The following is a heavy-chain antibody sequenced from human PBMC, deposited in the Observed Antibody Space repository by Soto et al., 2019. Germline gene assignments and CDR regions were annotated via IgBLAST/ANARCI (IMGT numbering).Heavy chain of an antibody. Sequence: PSETLSLTCTVSGGSVSSGSYYWSWIRQPPGKGLEWIGYIYYSGSTNYNPSLKSRVTISVDTSKNQFSLKLSSVTAADTAVYYCARVTGYSSSWYWFDPWGQGTLVTVSS. D-gene: IGHD6-13*01. CDR3: ARVTGYSSSWYWFDP. CDR2: IYYSGST. V-gene: IGHV4-61*01. CDR1: GGSVSSGSYY. J-gene: IGHJ5*02.